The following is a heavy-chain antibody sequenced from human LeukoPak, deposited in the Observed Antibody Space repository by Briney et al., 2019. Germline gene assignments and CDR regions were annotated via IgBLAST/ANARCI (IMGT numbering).Heavy chain of an antibody. D-gene: IGHD2-15*01. V-gene: IGHV3-7*03. CDR1: GFTFRSYW. Sequence: PGGSLRLSCAVSGFTFRSYWMNWVRQAPGKGLEWVANIKEDGSEKFYVDSVRGRFTISRDNAKNSLYLQMNSLRAEDTAVYYCARGFGGYCSGGSCGTLNWFDPWGQGTLVTVSS. CDR2: IKEDGSEK. CDR3: ARGFGGYCSGGSCGTLNWFDP. J-gene: IGHJ5*02.